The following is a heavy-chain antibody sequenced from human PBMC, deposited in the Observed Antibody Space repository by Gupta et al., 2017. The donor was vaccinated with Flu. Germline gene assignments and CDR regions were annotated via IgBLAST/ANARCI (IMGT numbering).Heavy chain of an antibody. J-gene: IGHJ3*02. D-gene: IGHD1-26*01. CDR3: ARGPPGLPEGGWEGGAFDI. Sequence: GYAQNFQGRVILTRDTSTDTAYMELSSLRSEDTAVYYCARGPPGLPEGGWEGGAFDIWGQGTMVTVS. V-gene: IGHV1-8*01.